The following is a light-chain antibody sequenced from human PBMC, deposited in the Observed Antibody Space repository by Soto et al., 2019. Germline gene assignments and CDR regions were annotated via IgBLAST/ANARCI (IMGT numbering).Light chain of an antibody. CDR3: QQYNSYSST. CDR1: QSISNW. Sequence: DIQMTQSPPTLSASVGDRVTITCRASQSISNWLAWYQQKPGKAPKLLIYKASSLESGVPSRFSGSGSGTEFTLTITSLPPDAFAPYSCQQYNSYSSTFGQGTRLEIK. CDR2: KAS. J-gene: IGKJ5*01. V-gene: IGKV1-5*03.